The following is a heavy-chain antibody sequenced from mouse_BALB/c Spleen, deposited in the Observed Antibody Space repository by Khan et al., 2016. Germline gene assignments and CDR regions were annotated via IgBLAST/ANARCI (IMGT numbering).Heavy chain of an antibody. CDR1: GYTLSTYW. CDR2: ILPGSGST. V-gene: IGHV1-9*01. J-gene: IGHJ4*01. CDR3: ARWYGMDY. Sequence: QVQLQQSGAELMKPGASVKISCKVTGYTLSTYWIEWVKQRPGHGLEWIGQILPGSGSTKYNEKFKGKATFTADTPSNTAYLQLSSLSSEESAVYSCARWYGMDYWGQGSSVTVSS.